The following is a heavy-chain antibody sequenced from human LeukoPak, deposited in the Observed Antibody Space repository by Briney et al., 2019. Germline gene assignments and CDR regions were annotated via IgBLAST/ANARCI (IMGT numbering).Heavy chain of an antibody. CDR3: ARVVDYGDYGGAFDI. Sequence: SGTLSLTCAVSGGSISSSNWWSWVRQPPGKGLEWIGEIYHSGSTNYNPSLKSRVTISVDRSKNQFSLKLSSVTAADTAVYYCARVVDYGDYGGAFDIWGQGTMVTVSS. V-gene: IGHV4-4*02. J-gene: IGHJ3*02. CDR2: IYHSGST. D-gene: IGHD4-17*01. CDR1: GGSISSSNW.